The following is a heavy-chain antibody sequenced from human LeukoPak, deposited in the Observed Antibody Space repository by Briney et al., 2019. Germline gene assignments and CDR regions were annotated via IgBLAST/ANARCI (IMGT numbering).Heavy chain of an antibody. CDR1: GGSFSGYY. CDR3: ARGPRITIFGVPYYYYGMDV. D-gene: IGHD3-3*01. V-gene: IGHV4-34*01. J-gene: IGHJ6*02. Sequence: SETLSLTCAVYGGSFSGYYWSWIRQPPVKGLEWIGEINHSGSTNYNPSLKSRVTISVDTSKNQFSLKLSSVTAADTAVYYCARGPRITIFGVPYYYYGMDVWGQGTTVTVSS. CDR2: INHSGST.